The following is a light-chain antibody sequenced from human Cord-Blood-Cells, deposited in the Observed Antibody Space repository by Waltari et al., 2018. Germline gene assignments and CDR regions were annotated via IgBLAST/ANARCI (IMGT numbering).Light chain of an antibody. CDR3: QQSYSTSWT. CDR2: AAS. V-gene: IGKV1-39*01. CDR1: QSISSY. Sequence: DIHMTQSPSSLSASVGDRVTITCRASQSISSYLNWYQQKPGKAPKLLIYAASSLQSGVPSRFSGSGSGRDFTLTISILQSEDFATYYCQQSYSTSWTFGQGTKVEIK. J-gene: IGKJ1*01.